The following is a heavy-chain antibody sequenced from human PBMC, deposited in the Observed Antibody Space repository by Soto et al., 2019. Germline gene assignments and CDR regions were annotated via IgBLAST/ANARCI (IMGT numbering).Heavy chain of an antibody. CDR1: GYRFTSYW. V-gene: IGHV5-10-1*01. J-gene: IGHJ5*02. Sequence: PGESLKISCKGSGYRFTSYWISWVRQMPGKGLEWMGKIDPSDSYTNYSPSFQGHVTISADKSVNTAYLQWRSLKASDTAMYYCERHEVANWFDPCGQGPLVTVSS. CDR3: ERHEVANWFDP. CDR2: IDPSDSYT.